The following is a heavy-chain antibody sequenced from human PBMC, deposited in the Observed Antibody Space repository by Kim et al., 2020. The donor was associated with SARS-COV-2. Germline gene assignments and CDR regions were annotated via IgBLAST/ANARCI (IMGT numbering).Heavy chain of an antibody. Sequence: LSLTCAGSGFTFSDFSMSCVRQAPGKGLEWVAYIYKSGTSIYHADSVKGRFTISRDNAKNSVYLQMNSLRAEDTAVYYCARLYAAVAGFWGQGTLVT. CDR2: IYKSGTSI. J-gene: IGHJ4*02. D-gene: IGHD6-19*01. V-gene: IGHV3-11*01. CDR3: ARLYAAVAGF. CDR1: GFTFSDFS.